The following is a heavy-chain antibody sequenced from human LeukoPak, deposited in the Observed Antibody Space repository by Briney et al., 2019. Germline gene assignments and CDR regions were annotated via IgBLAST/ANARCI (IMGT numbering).Heavy chain of an antibody. Sequence: PSETLSLTCTVSGGSISSYYWSWIRQPAGKGLEWIGRIYTSGSTNYNPSLNSRVTMSVDTSKNQFSLKLSSVTAADTAVYYCARDYSSSSTSWFDPWGQGTLVTVSS. CDR1: GGSISSYY. CDR2: IYTSGST. D-gene: IGHD6-6*01. V-gene: IGHV4-4*07. CDR3: ARDYSSSSTSWFDP. J-gene: IGHJ5*02.